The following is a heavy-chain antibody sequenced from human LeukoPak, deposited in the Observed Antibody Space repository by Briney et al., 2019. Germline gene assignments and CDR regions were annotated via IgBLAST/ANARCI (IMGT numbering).Heavy chain of an antibody. CDR3: ARDSYGSGSYTGRTDY. V-gene: IGHV3-53*01. J-gene: IGHJ4*02. CDR1: GFTISSNY. D-gene: IGHD3-10*01. Sequence: GGSLRLSCAASGFTISSNYMSWVRQAPGKGLEWVSGIYSGGSTYYTDSVKGRFTIFIDNSKNTLYLQMNCLRAEDTAVYYCARDSYGSGSYTGRTDYWGQGTLVTVSS. CDR2: IYSGGST.